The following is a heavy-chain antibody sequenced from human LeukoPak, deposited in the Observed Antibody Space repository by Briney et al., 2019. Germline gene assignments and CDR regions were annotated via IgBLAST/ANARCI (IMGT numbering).Heavy chain of an antibody. CDR2: ISAYNGNT. CDR3: ARVGYGSGSYYPTYYFDY. Sequence: VASVKVSCKASGYTFTSYGISWVRQAPGQGLEWMGWISAYNGNTNYAQKLQGRVTITADESTSTAYMELSSLRSEDTAVYYCARVGYGSGSYYPTYYFDYWGQGTLVTVSS. V-gene: IGHV1-18*01. J-gene: IGHJ4*02. CDR1: GYTFTSYG. D-gene: IGHD3-10*01.